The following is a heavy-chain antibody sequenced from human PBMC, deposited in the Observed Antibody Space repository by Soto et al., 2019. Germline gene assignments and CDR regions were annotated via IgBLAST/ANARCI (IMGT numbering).Heavy chain of an antibody. CDR3: ARHSLALRKNNWFDP. Sequence: SETLSLICTVSGDSIISSDFYWGWVRQAPGKGLEWIGSIFYLGSSYYNPSLKSRVTMSVDTSKNQFSLRLRSVTAADTALYFCARHSLALRKNNWFDPWGQGIMVTVSS. J-gene: IGHJ5*02. CDR1: GDSIISSDFY. V-gene: IGHV4-39*01. D-gene: IGHD3-3*02. CDR2: IFYLGSS.